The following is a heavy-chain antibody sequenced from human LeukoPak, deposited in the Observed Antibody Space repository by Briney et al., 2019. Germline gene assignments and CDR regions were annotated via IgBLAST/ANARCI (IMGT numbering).Heavy chain of an antibody. CDR3: ARAGEVIAAAGTLDY. CDR2: INHSGST. D-gene: IGHD6-13*01. V-gene: IGHV4-34*01. J-gene: IGHJ4*02. Sequence: PSETLSLTCAVYGGSFSGYYWSWIRQPPGKGLEWIGEINHSGSTNYNPSLKSRVTVSVDTSKNQFSLKLSAVTAADTAVCYCARAGEVIAAAGTLDYWGQGTLVTVSS. CDR1: GGSFSGYY.